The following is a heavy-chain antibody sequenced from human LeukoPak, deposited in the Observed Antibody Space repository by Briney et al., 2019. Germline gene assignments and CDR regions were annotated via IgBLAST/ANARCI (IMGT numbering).Heavy chain of an antibody. CDR1: GGSFSGYY. J-gene: IGHJ6*02. CDR2: INHSGST. D-gene: IGHD2-2*01. Sequence: SETLSLTCAVYGGSFSGYYWSWICQPPGKGLEWIGEINHSGSTNYNPPLKSRVTISVDTSKNQFSLKLSSVTAADTAVYYCARDQGPWDVWGQGTTVTVSS. V-gene: IGHV4-34*01. CDR3: ARDQGPWDV.